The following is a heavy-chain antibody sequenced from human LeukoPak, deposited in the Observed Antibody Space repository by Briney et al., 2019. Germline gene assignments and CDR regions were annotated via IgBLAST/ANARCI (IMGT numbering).Heavy chain of an antibody. CDR1: GFTFSSYA. J-gene: IGHJ3*02. D-gene: IGHD2-21*02. V-gene: IGHV3-30*04. CDR2: ISYDGSTK. CDR3: ARGRIVVLTATPFDI. Sequence: PGGSLRLSCAASGFTFSSYALHWVRQAPGKGLEWVAVISYDGSTKYYADSVKGRFTVSRDKSKNTLNLQMNSLRAEDTAIYYCARGRIVVLTATPFDIWGQGTMDSVSS.